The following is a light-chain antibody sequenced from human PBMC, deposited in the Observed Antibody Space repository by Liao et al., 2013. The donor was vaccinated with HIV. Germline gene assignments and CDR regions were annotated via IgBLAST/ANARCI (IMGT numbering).Light chain of an antibody. J-gene: IGLJ3*02. CDR3: QVWDSSSDHWV. V-gene: IGLV3-1*01. CDR2: QDS. CDR1: KLGDKY. Sequence: SYELTQPPSVSVSPGQTASITCSGDKLGDKYACWYQQKPGQSPVVVIYQDSKRPSGIPERFSGSNSGNTATLTISGTQAMDEADYYCQVWDSSSDHWVFGGGTKLTVL.